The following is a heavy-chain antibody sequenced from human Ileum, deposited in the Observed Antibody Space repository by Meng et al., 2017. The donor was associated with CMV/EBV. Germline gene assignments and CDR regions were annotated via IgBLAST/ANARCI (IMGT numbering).Heavy chain of an antibody. CDR1: GFDFAYYK. J-gene: IGHJ4*02. V-gene: IGHV3-69-1*01. D-gene: IGHD3-10*01. CDR2: TGRDGTV. Sequence: GGSLRLSCVTSGFDFAYYKMNWVRQAPGKGPEWISHTGRDGTVYADSVKGRFTTTRDNAKNSVYLQMNSLRAEDTAVYYCGRDTRGSGIEYWGQGTLVTVSS. CDR3: GRDTRGSGIEY.